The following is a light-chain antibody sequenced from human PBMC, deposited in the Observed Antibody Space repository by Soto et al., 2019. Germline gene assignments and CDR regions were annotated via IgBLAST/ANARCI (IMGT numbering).Light chain of an antibody. CDR3: HQRSNWPPLA. J-gene: IGKJ4*01. V-gene: IGKV3-11*01. CDR2: DAS. Sequence: EIALTQSPATLSSSPEEIATLSCRASQSVGGYLDWYQQKPGQAPRLLISDASNRASGIPARFSGSGSGTDFTLTISRLEPEDLAVYYCHQRSNWPPLAFGGGTKVEIK. CDR1: QSVGGY.